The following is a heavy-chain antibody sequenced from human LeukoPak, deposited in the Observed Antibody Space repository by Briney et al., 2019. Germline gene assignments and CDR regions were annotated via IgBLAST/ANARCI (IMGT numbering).Heavy chain of an antibody. V-gene: IGHV3-30-3*01. CDR3: AIEHNSVVAATPGAFDI. Sequence: PGGSLRLSCAASGFTFNSHGIHWVRQAPGKGLDWVAFISYDGSTKYYADSVKGRFTISRDNSKNTLYLQMNSLRAEDTAVYYCAIEHNSVVAATPGAFDIWGQGTMVTVSS. J-gene: IGHJ3*02. CDR1: GFTFNSHG. D-gene: IGHD2-15*01. CDR2: ISYDGSTK.